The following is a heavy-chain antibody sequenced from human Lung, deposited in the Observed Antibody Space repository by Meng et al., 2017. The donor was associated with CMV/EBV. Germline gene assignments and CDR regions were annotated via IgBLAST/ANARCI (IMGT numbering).Heavy chain of an antibody. J-gene: IGHJ4*02. Sequence: GESLKISCAASGFTFSSYWMSWVRQAPGKGLEWVANIKQDGSEKCYVDSVKGRFTISRDNAKNSLYLQMNSLRAEDTAVYYCARAGRSSGRIDYWGQGTLVTVSS. D-gene: IGHD6-19*01. V-gene: IGHV3-7*01. CDR1: GFTFSSYW. CDR2: IKQDGSEK. CDR3: ARAGRSSGRIDY.